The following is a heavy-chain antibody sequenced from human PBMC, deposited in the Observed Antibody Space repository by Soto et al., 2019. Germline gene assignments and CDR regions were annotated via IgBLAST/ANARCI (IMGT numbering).Heavy chain of an antibody. V-gene: IGHV1-18*01. J-gene: IGHJ5*02. D-gene: IGHD2-8*01. Sequence: ASVKVSCKASGYTFTSYGISWVRQAPGQGLEWMGWISAYNGNTNYAQKLQGRVTMTTDTSTSTAYMELRSLRSDDTAVYYCARRIGYCTNGVCSSWFDPWGQGTLVTDSS. CDR1: GYTFTSYG. CDR3: ARRIGYCTNGVCSSWFDP. CDR2: ISAYNGNT.